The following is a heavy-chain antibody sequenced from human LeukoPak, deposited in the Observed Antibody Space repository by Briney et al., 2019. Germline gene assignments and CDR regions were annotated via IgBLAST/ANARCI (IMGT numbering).Heavy chain of an antibody. Sequence: SETLSLTCTVSGGSITNYFWSWIRQPPGRGLEWIGYISDSGSTYYNPSLKSRVTISVDASKSQFSLRLSSVTPEDTAVYYCAREAPSYNWFDPWGQGTLVTVSS. D-gene: IGHD3-16*02. J-gene: IGHJ5*02. CDR2: ISDSGST. CDR1: GGSITNYF. CDR3: AREAPSYNWFDP. V-gene: IGHV4-59*12.